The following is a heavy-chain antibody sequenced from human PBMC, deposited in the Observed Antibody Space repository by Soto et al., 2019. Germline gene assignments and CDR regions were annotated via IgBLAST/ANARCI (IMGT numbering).Heavy chain of an antibody. V-gene: IGHV1-69*01. J-gene: IGHJ4*02. CDR1: GGTFSSYA. CDR3: AREGASGSHIGY. CDR2: IIPIFGTA. D-gene: IGHD3-22*01. Sequence: QVQLVQSGAEVKKPGSSVKVSCKASGGTFSSYAISWVRQAPGQGLEWMGGIIPIFGTANYGQKFQGRVTITADESTSTAYLELSSLRSEDTAVYYCAREGASGSHIGYWGQGTLVTVSS.